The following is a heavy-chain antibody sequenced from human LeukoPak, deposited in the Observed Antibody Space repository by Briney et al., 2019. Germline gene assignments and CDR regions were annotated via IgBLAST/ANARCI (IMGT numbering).Heavy chain of an antibody. CDR2: ISGSGGST. Sequence: TGGSLRLSCAAFGFTFSSYAMSWVRQAPGKGLEWVSAISGSGGSTYYADSVKGRFTISRDNTKSSLYLQMNSLRAEDMAVYYCARGYCGGDCYGDWGQGTLVTVSS. CDR1: GFTFSSYA. D-gene: IGHD2-21*02. V-gene: IGHV3-23*01. CDR3: ARGYCGGDCYGD. J-gene: IGHJ1*01.